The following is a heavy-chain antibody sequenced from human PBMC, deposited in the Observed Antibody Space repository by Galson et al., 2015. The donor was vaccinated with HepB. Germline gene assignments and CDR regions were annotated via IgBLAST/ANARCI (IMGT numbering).Heavy chain of an antibody. D-gene: IGHD6-13*01. V-gene: IGHV1-2*02. Sequence: SVKVSCKASGYTFTGYYMHWVRQAPGQGLEWMGWINPNSGGTNYAQKFQGRVTMTRDTSISTAYMELSRLRSDDTAVYYCASSPRIAYNWFDPWGQGTLVTVSS. J-gene: IGHJ5*02. CDR3: ASSPRIAYNWFDP. CDR2: INPNSGGT. CDR1: GYTFTGYY.